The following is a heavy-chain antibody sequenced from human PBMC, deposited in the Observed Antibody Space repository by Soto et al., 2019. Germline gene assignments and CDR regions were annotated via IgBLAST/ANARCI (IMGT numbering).Heavy chain of an antibody. Sequence: PSETLSLTCTVSGGSISSSSYYWGWIRQPPGKGLEWIGSIYYSGSTYYNPSLKSRVTISVDTSKNQFSLKLSSVTAADTAVYYCVRQGDYGAYFDYWGQGTLVTVSS. CDR1: GGSISSSSYY. D-gene: IGHD4-17*01. V-gene: IGHV4-39*01. J-gene: IGHJ4*02. CDR3: VRQGDYGAYFDY. CDR2: IYYSGST.